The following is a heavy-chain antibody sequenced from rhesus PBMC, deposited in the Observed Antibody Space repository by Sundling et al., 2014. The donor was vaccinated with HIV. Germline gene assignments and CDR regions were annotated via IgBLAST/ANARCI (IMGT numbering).Heavy chain of an antibody. Sequence: QVQLVQSGAEVKKPGASVKVSCKTSGFTFGDYAINWVRQAPGQGLEWMGVIVPPVHITTYAEKFQDRVTITADTSTSTAYMELSSLRSEDTAVYYCARARGDTMFGTKFLLGPLPLDLGGRGSRDHRPPSSYQRTGLVRSPSRGPPSYRGDLPDETTNDGPVRSVVRRF. CDR2: IVPPVHIT. V-gene: IGHV1-198*02. J-gene: IGHJ5-1*01. D-gene: IGHD3-3*01. CDR1: GFTFGDYA. CDR3: ARARGDTMFGTKFLLGPLPLDLGGRGSRDHRPPSSYQRTGLVRSPSRGPPSYRGDLPDETTNDGPVRSVVRRF.